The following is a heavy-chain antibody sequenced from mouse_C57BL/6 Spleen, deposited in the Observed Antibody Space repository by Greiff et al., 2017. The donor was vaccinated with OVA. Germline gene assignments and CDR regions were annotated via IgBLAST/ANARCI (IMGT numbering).Heavy chain of an antibody. Sequence: QVQLKESGPGLVAPSPCLSITCTVSGFSLTRYGVHWVRQPPGKGLEWLVVIWSDGSATYNSALKSRLAISKDNSKCIVFLKMNSVQTDDTAVYYCARHWDGYYCRFAYWGQGTLVTVSA. CDR2: IWSDGSA. CDR3: ARHWDGYYCRFAY. D-gene: IGHD2-3*01. J-gene: IGHJ3*01. V-gene: IGHV2-6-1*01. CDR1: GFSLTRYG.